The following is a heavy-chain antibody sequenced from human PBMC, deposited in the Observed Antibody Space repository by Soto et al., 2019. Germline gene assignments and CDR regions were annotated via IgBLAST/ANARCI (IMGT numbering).Heavy chain of an antibody. J-gene: IGHJ6*02. CDR3: ARYRATVTTLSGEFGATPRRYGMDV. D-gene: IGHD4-4*01. Sequence: ASVKVSCKASGYTFTGYYMHWVRQAPGQGLEWMGWINPNSGGTNYAQKCQGRVTMTRDTSISTAYMELSRLRSDDTAVYYCARYRATVTTLSGEFGATPRRYGMDVWGQGTTVTVSS. V-gene: IGHV1-2*02. CDR1: GYTFTGYY. CDR2: INPNSGGT.